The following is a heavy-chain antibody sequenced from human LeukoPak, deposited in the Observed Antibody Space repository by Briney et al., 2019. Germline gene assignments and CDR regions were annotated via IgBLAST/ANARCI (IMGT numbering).Heavy chain of an antibody. CDR1: GGSISSYY. CDR3: AREYYGSSGYYNDY. D-gene: IGHD3-22*01. V-gene: IGHV4-4*07. CDR2: IYSSGST. J-gene: IGHJ4*02. Sequence: PSETLSLTCTVSGGSISSYYWSWIRQPAGKGLEWIGRIYSSGSTNYNPSHKSRVTISVDTSKNQFSLKLTSVTAADTAVYYCAREYYGSSGYYNDYWGQGALVTVSS.